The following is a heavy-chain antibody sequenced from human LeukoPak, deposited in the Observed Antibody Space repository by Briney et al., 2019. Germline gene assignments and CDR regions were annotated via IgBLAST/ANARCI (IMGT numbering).Heavy chain of an antibody. J-gene: IGHJ2*01. V-gene: IGHV4-59*01. CDR2: IYYSGST. CDR1: GDSISNYY. D-gene: IGHD5-24*01. Sequence: PSETLSLTCTVSGDSISNYYWSWIRQPPGKGLEWIGYIYYSGSTDYNPSLKSRVTISVDTPKNSVSLKLNSVTAADTAVYYCATARRDGYNLDWYFDLWGRGTLVTVSS. CDR3: ATARRDGYNLDWYFDL.